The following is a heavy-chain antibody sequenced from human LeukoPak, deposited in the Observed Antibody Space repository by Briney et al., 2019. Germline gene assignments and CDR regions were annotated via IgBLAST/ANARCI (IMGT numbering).Heavy chain of an antibody. J-gene: IGHJ4*02. CDR1: GFTLSSYS. CDR2: ISSSSTTI. D-gene: IGHD1-26*01. Sequence: GGSLRLSCAASGFTLSSYSMNWVRQAPGKGLEWVSYISSSSTTIYYADSVKGRFTISRDNARNSLYLQMNSLRDEDTAVYHCARDGVVGVTGFGSYWGQGTLVTVSS. V-gene: IGHV3-48*02. CDR3: ARDGVVGVTGFGSY.